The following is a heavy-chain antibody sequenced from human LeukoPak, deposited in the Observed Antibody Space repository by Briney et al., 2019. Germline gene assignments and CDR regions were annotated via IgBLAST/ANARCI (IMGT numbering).Heavy chain of an antibody. D-gene: IGHD3-22*01. CDR1: GVSVSSNY. V-gene: IGHV3-53*04. Sequence: GRSLRLSCAASGVSVSSNYVSWVRQAPGKGLEWVSLLYSGGTTSYPASVKGRFTISRHDSKNTLYLQMNSLGAEDTAVYYCARGGNGYYWAFDIWGQGTMVAVSS. J-gene: IGHJ3*02. CDR3: ARGGNGYYWAFDI. CDR2: LYSGGTT.